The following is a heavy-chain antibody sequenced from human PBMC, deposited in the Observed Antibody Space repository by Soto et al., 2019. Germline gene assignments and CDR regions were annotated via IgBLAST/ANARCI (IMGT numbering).Heavy chain of an antibody. CDR1: GFTSSYHY. J-gene: IGHJ6*02. V-gene: IGHV3-72*01. D-gene: IGHD3-16*01. Sequence: EVELVESGGGVGQAGGSLRVSCGVSGFTSSYHYMDWVRQAPGKGLERVGRTANQRSRYTTEYAASRKGRFIISRDDSKNSVYLQMNSLRIDDTAVYYCARAGFGHGLDVWGQGTTVTVSS. CDR2: TANQRSRYTT. CDR3: ARAGFGHGLDV.